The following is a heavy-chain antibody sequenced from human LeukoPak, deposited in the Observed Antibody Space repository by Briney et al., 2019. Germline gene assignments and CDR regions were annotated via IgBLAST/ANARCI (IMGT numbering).Heavy chain of an antibody. CDR2: INPNTGGT. V-gene: IGHV1-2*02. D-gene: IGHD5-18*01. Sequence: GASVKVSCKASRSTFTDYYLHWVRQAPGQGLEWMGWINPNTGGTNYAQTFQGRVTMTRDTSISTAYMELTWLRSDDTAIYYCATDLISGYTYGPYFDYWGRGTLVTVSS. CDR3: ATDLISGYTYGPYFDY. CDR1: RSTFTDYY. J-gene: IGHJ4*02.